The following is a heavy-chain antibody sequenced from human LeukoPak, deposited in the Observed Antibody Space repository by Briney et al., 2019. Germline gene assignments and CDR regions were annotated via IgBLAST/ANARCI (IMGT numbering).Heavy chain of an antibody. Sequence: GGSLRLSCAASGFTFDDYAMHWVRQAPGKGLEWVSGISWNSGSIGYADSVKGRFTISRDNAKNSLYLQMNSLRAEDMALYYCAKESCSSRCNFDYWGQGTLVTVSS. CDR1: GFTFDDYA. CDR2: ISWNSGSI. V-gene: IGHV3-9*03. D-gene: IGHD2-2*01. CDR3: AKESCSSRCNFDY. J-gene: IGHJ4*02.